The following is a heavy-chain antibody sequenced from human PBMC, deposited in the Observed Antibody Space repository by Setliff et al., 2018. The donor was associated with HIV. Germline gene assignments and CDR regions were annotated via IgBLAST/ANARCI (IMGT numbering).Heavy chain of an antibody. V-gene: IGHV4-34*01. D-gene: IGHD3-22*01. J-gene: IGHJ4*02. CDR1: GGSFNGYY. CDR2: INHSGSI. Sequence: SETLSLTCAVYGGSFNGYYWNWIRQSPGKGLEWIGEINHSGSINYNPTLMSRLTISIDTSKNQFSLKMNSVTAADTAVYYCARASYSYDSTGYLYWGQGTLVTVSS. CDR3: ARASYSYDSTGYLY.